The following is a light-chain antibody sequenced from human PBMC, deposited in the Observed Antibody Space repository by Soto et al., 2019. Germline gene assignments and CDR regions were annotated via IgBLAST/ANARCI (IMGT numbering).Light chain of an antibody. CDR1: QSVNSN. CDR2: GAS. Sequence: ETVMTPSPATPAVSPGGRATLSCRASQSVNSNLAWYQQKLGQAHRVLIFGASNRATGIPARFSGSGSGTDFTLTISSLEPEDFAVYYCQQRSNWPPTFGQGTRLEIK. J-gene: IGKJ5*01. CDR3: QQRSNWPPT. V-gene: IGKV3-11*01.